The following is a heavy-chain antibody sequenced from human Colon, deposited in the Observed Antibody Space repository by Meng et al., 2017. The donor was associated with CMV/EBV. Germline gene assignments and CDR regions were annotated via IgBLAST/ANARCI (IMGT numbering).Heavy chain of an antibody. CDR2: INTNTANP. CDR3: ALEDILTGQYSFDY. Sequence: SGHTSTAYAMSCVRPPPGRGLEWLGLINTNTANPTYAQVFTGRFVFSFDTSISTAYLHIRSLKAEDTAVYFCALEDILTGQYSFDYWGQGSLVTVSS. J-gene: IGHJ4*02. CDR1: GHTSTAYA. D-gene: IGHD3-9*01. V-gene: IGHV7-4-1*02.